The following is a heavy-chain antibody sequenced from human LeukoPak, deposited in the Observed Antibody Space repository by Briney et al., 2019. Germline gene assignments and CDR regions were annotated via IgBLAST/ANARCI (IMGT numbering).Heavy chain of an antibody. Sequence: GASVKVSCKASGYTFTSYDINWVRQAAGQGLEWMGWMNPNSGNTGYAQKFQGRVAMTRNTSITTAYMELSSLRSEDTAVYYCARDSPIRSMDFWGKGTTVTVPS. CDR3: ARDSPIRSMDF. CDR2: MNPNSGNT. CDR1: GYTFTSYD. D-gene: IGHD3-16*01. J-gene: IGHJ6*03. V-gene: IGHV1-8*01.